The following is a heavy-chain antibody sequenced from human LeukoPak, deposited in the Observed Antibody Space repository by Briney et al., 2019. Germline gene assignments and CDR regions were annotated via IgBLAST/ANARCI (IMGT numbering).Heavy chain of an antibody. Sequence: SETLSLTCTVSGGSISGYYWSWIRQPPGKGLEWIGEINHSGSTNYNPSLKSRVTISVDTPKNQFSLKLSSVTAADTAVYYCARLYCSSTSCYRLFDYWGQGTLVTVSS. V-gene: IGHV4-34*01. CDR3: ARLYCSSTSCYRLFDY. J-gene: IGHJ4*02. D-gene: IGHD2-2*01. CDR1: GGSISGYY. CDR2: INHSGST.